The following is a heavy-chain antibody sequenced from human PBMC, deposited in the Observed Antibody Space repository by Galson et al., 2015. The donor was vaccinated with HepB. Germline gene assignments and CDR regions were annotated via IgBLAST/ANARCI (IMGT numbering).Heavy chain of an antibody. J-gene: IGHJ4*02. CDR3: ARDHGSGYSSSWYSFGPRVLENTNYYFDY. Sequence: SLRLSCAASGFTFSSYSMNWVRQAPGKGLEWVSYISSSSSTIYYADSVKGRFTISRDNAKNSLYLQMNSLRDEDTAVYYCARDHGSGYSSSWYSFGPRVLENTNYYFDYWGQGTLVTVSS. D-gene: IGHD6-13*01. CDR2: ISSSSSTI. V-gene: IGHV3-48*02. CDR1: GFTFSSYS.